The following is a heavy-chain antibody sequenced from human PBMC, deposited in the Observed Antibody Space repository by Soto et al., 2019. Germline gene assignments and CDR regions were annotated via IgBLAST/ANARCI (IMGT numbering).Heavy chain of an antibody. CDR2: ISSSSSYI. D-gene: IGHD3-10*01. CDR1: GFKFSSYR. Sequence: GSLPISEAGCGFKFSSYRRNWVRQAPGKGLEWVSSISSSSSYIYYADSVKGRFTISRDNAKNSLYLQMNSLRAEDTAVYYCARDSRGAIDYWGQGTLVTVSS. V-gene: IGHV3-21*01. CDR3: ARDSRGAIDY. J-gene: IGHJ4*02.